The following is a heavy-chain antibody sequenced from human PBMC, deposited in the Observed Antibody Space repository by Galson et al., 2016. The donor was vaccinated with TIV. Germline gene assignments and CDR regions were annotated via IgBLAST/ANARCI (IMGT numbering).Heavy chain of an antibody. J-gene: IGHJ3*01. CDR3: ARGIVGASKAFDV. V-gene: IGHV1-3*04. D-gene: IGHD1-26*01. CDR2: IDTGNGNT. Sequence: VKVSCKASGYSFTNYNIHWVRQAPGQGLEWMGWIDTGNGNTKYSQKLKGRVTLSGDTSATTAYMELNSLTSEDMAAYYCARGIVGASKAFDVWGQGTMVTVSS. CDR1: GYSFTNYN.